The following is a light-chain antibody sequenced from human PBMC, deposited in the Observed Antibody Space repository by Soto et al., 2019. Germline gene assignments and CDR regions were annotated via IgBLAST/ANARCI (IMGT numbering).Light chain of an antibody. V-gene: IGKV1-9*01. J-gene: IGKJ3*01. CDR1: QGISSY. CDR3: QQLNSYPT. Sequence: IQLTQSPSSLSASVGDRVTITCRASQGISSYLAWYQQKPGKAPKLLIYAASTLQSGVPSRFSGSGSGTDFTPTISSLQPEDFATYYCQQLNSYPTFGPGTKVDIK. CDR2: AAS.